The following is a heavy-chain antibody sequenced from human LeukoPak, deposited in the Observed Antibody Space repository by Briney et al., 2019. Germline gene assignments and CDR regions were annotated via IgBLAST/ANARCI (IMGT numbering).Heavy chain of an antibody. D-gene: IGHD5-18*01. V-gene: IGHV4-39*07. CDR3: ARDSDTAMVTPLGYYYYYMDV. CDR1: GGSISSSSYY. CDR2: IYYSGST. Sequence: SETLSLTCTVSGGSISSSSYYWGWIRQPPGKGLGWIGSIYYSGSTYYNPSLKSRVTISVDTSKNQFSLKLSSVTAADTAVYYCARDSDTAMVTPLGYYYYYMDVWGKGTTVTISS. J-gene: IGHJ6*03.